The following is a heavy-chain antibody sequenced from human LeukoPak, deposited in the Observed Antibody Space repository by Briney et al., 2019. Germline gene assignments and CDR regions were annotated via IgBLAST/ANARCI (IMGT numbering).Heavy chain of an antibody. CDR2: ISSSSSTI. CDR1: GFTFSSYS. CDR3: AKGPRGMIFGVVTGFFQH. J-gene: IGHJ1*01. D-gene: IGHD3-3*01. Sequence: PGGSLRLSCAASGFTFSSYSMNWVRQAPGKGLEWVSYISSSSSTIYYADSVKGRFTISRDNSKNTLYLQMNSLRAEDTAVYYCAKGPRGMIFGVVTGFFQHWGQGTLVTVSS. V-gene: IGHV3-48*01.